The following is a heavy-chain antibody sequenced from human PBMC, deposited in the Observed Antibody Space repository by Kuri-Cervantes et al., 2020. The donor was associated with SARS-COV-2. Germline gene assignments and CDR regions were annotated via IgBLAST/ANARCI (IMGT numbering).Heavy chain of an antibody. J-gene: IGHJ4*02. D-gene: IGHD2-21*02. Sequence: GGSLRLSCAASGFTFSSYAMSWVRQAPGKGLEWVSAISGSGGSTYYADSVKGRFTISRDNAKNSLYLQMNSLRAEDTAVYYCASAFGGXWYYVFDYWGQGTLVTVSS. V-gene: IGHV3-23*01. CDR2: ISGSGGST. CDR3: ASAFGGXWYYVFDY. CDR1: GFTFSSYA.